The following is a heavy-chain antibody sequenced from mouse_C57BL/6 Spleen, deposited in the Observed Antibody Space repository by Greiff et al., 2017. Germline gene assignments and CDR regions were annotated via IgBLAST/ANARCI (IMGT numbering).Heavy chain of an antibody. V-gene: IGHV5-4*03. CDR3: ARRGYYGSVFDY. D-gene: IGHD1-1*01. CDR1: GFTFSSYA. J-gene: IGHJ2*01. Sequence: DVKLVESGGGLVKPGGSLKLSCAASGFTFSSYAMSWVRQTPEKRLEWVATISDGGSYTYYPDNVKGRFTISRDNAKNNLYLQMSHLKSEDTAMYYCARRGYYGSVFDYWGQGTTLTVSS. CDR2: ISDGGSYT.